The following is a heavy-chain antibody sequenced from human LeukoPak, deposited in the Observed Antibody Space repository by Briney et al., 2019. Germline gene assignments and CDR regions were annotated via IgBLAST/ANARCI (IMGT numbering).Heavy chain of an antibody. D-gene: IGHD3/OR15-3a*01. V-gene: IGHV3-21*01. J-gene: IGHJ3*02. CDR1: GFTFSSYS. CDR2: ISSSSSYI. CDR3: ARPVGLGTRVAFDI. Sequence: PGGSLRLSCAASGFTFSSYSMNWVRQAPGKGLEWVSSISSSSSYIYYADSVKGRLTISRDNAKNSLYLQMNSLRAEDTAVYYCARPVGLGTRVAFDIWGQGTMVTVSS.